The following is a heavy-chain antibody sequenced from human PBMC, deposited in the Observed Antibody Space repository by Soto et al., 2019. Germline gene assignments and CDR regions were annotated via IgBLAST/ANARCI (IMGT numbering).Heavy chain of an antibody. CDR3: ARGRIAARPSYYYYYMDV. Sequence: SETLSLTCAVYGGFFIGYYWSWIRQPPGKGLEWIGEFNHSGSTNYNPSLKSRVTISVDTSKNQFSLKVSSVTAADTAVYYCARGRIAARPSYYYYYMDVWGKGTTVSVSS. J-gene: IGHJ6*03. CDR1: GGFFIGYY. D-gene: IGHD6-6*01. V-gene: IGHV4-34*01. CDR2: FNHSGST.